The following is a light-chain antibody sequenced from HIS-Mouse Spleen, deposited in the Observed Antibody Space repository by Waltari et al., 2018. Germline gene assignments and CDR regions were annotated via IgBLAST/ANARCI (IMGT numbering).Light chain of an antibody. CDR1: SLRSYY. Sequence: SSELTQDPAVSVALGQTVRITCQGDSLRSYYASWYQQKPGQAPVLVIYGKNNRPSGIPDRFSGSSSGNTASLTITGAQAEDEADYYCKSRDSSGNPHWVFGGGTKLTVL. J-gene: IGLJ3*02. CDR3: KSRDSSGNPHWV. V-gene: IGLV3-19*01. CDR2: GKN.